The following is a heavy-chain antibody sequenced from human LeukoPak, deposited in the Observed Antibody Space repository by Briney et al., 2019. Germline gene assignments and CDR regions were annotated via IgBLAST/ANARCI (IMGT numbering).Heavy chain of an antibody. CDR2: ISSSSSYI. V-gene: IGHV3-21*01. CDR3: ARERLYYYDSSGYYDFDY. D-gene: IGHD3-22*01. J-gene: IGHJ4*02. Sequence: GGSLRLSCAASGFTFSSYSMNWVRQAPGKGLEWVSSISSSSSYIYYADSVKGRFTISRDNAKNSLYLQMNSLRAEDTAVYYCARERLYYYDSSGYYDFDYWGQGTLVTVSS. CDR1: GFTFSSYS.